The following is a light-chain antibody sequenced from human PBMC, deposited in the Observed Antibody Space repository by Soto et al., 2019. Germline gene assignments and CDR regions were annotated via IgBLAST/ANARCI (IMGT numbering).Light chain of an antibody. Sequence: EIQLTQSPSFLFASVGNRVPITCPASQGISCYLAWYQQRPGKAPKLLIYAASTLQSGVPSRFSGSGSGTEFTLTISSLQPEDFATYSCQQLNSYPLTFGGGTKVEIK. CDR2: AAS. CDR1: QGISCY. V-gene: IGKV1-9*01. J-gene: IGKJ4*01. CDR3: QQLNSYPLT.